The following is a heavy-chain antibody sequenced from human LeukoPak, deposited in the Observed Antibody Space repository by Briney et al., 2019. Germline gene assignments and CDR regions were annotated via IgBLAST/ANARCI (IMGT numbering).Heavy chain of an antibody. D-gene: IGHD2-2*01. J-gene: IGHJ4*02. CDR3: SSTSLAWAGFDY. Sequence: PGGSLRLSCAASGFTFSSYSMNWVRQAPGKGLEWVSYISSSSSTIYYADSVKGRFTISRDNAKNSLYLQMNSLRDEDTAVYYCSSTSLAWAGFDYWGQGTLVTVSS. V-gene: IGHV3-48*02. CDR2: ISSSSSTI. CDR1: GFTFSSYS.